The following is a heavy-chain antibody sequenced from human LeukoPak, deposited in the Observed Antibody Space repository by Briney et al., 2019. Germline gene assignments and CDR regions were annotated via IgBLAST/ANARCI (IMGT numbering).Heavy chain of an antibody. CDR2: ISSSGSTI. J-gene: IGHJ5*02. D-gene: IGHD6-19*01. CDR3: AREETVAGIFSP. V-gene: IGHV3-48*03. CDR1: GFTFSSYE. Sequence: GGSLRLSCAASGFTFSSYEMNWVRQAPGKGLEWVSYISSSGSTIYYADSVKGRFTISRDNAKNSLYLQMNSLRAEDTAVYYCAREETVAGIFSPWGQGTLVTVSS.